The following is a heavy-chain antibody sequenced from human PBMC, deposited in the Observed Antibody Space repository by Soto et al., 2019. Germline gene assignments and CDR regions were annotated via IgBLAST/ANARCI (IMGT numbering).Heavy chain of an antibody. CDR2: IYYSGST. V-gene: IGHV4-31*03. D-gene: IGHD2-8*02. CDR3: ARSGSRSSGGVY. Sequence: QVQLQESGPGLVKPSQTLSLNCSVSGGSISSGGYYWSWIRQHPGKGLEWIGYIYYSGSTYYNPSRKSRVTISVDTSKNQFSLNLNSVTAADTAVYYCARSGSRSSGGVYWGQGTLVTVSS. CDR1: GGSISSGGYY. J-gene: IGHJ4*02.